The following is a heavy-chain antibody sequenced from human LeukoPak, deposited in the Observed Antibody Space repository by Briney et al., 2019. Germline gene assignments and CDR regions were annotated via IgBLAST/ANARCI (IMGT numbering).Heavy chain of an antibody. Sequence: SVKVSCXASGGTFSSYTISWVRQAPGQGLEWMGRIIPILGIANYAQKFQGRVTITADKSTSTAYMELSSLRSEDTAVYYCARDSENYDFWSGYDYWGQGTLVTVSS. CDR3: ARDSENYDFWSGYDY. J-gene: IGHJ4*02. CDR2: IIPILGIA. CDR1: GGTFSSYT. D-gene: IGHD3-3*01. V-gene: IGHV1-69*04.